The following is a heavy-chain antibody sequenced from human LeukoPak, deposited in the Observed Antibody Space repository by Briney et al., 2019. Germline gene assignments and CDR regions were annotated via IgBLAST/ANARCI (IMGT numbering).Heavy chain of an antibody. J-gene: IGHJ4*02. CDR2: LSGSGGST. Sequence: TGGSLRHSRAGSGFTFNSYAMSWVRQAPGKGLEWVSGLSGSGGSTYYADTLKGQITITIDNSKITLFLQMNRLRAEDTAVYYCAKGYLFGLESPIDYWGQGTLVTVSS. CDR3: AKGYLFGLESPIDY. CDR1: GFTFNSYA. D-gene: IGHD3-10*01. V-gene: IGHV3-23*01.